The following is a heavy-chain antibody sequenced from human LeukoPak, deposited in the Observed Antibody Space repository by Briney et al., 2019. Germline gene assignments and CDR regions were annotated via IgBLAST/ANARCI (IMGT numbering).Heavy chain of an antibody. J-gene: IGHJ5*02. CDR1: GYTFTSYY. V-gene: IGHV1-46*01. CDR3: ARDLEAGAYYYGSGSFNEDWFDP. Sequence: ASVKVSCKASGYTFTSYYMHWVRQAPGQGLEWMGIINPSGGSTSYAQKFQGRVTMTRDMSTSTVYMELSSLRSEDTAVYYCARDLEAGAYYYGSGSFNEDWFDPWGQGTLVTVSS. D-gene: IGHD3-10*01. CDR2: INPSGGST.